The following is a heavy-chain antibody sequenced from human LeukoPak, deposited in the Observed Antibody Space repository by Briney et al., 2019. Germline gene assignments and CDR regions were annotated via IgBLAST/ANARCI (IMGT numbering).Heavy chain of an antibody. CDR2: MLHSGDT. V-gene: IGHV4-31*03. CDR1: GGSPSGGSYY. Sequence: SQTLSLTCTVSGGSPSGGSYYWSWIRQHPEKGLEWIGYMLHSGDTYYNPSLESRVTISVDTSKSQFSLRLSSVTAADTAVYFCARDQRYCSTTSCHGAFDIWGQGTMVTVSS. J-gene: IGHJ3*02. CDR3: ARDQRYCSTTSCHGAFDI. D-gene: IGHD2-2*01.